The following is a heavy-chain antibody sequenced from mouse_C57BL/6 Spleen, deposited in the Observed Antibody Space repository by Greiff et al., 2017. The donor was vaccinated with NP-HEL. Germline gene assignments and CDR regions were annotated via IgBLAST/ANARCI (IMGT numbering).Heavy chain of an antibody. J-gene: IGHJ2*01. CDR2: IHPNSGST. CDR1: GYTFTSYW. Sequence: QVQLQQPGAELVKPGASVKLSCKASGYTFTSYWMHWVKQRPGQGLEWIGMIHPNSGSTNYNEKFKSKATLTVDKSSSTAYMQLSSLTSEDSAVYYCARSDGYYFFDYWGKGTTLTVSS. CDR3: ARSDGYYFFDY. D-gene: IGHD2-3*01. V-gene: IGHV1-64*01.